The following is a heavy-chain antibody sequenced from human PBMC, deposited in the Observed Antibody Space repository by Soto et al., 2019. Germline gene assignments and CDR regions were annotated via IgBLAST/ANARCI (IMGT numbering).Heavy chain of an antibody. Sequence: SVKVSCKASGGTFSSYAISWVRQAPGQGLEWMGGIIPIFGTANYAQKFRAGFTMTRDTSTSTVYLELSSLRSEDSAIYYCATSVSSAMAFDYWGQGTLVTVSS. CDR2: IIPIFGTA. CDR1: GGTFSSYA. D-gene: IGHD5-18*01. CDR3: ATSVSSAMAFDY. V-gene: IGHV1-69*05. J-gene: IGHJ4*02.